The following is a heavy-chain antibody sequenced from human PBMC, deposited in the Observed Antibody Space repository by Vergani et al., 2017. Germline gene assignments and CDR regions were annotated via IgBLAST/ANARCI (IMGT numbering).Heavy chain of an antibody. CDR2: INHSGST. J-gene: IGHJ6*02. CDR1: GGSFSGYY. D-gene: IGHD5-12*01. V-gene: IGHV4-34*01. CDR3: ARPGRGVDIVATIGRLGMDV. Sequence: QVQLQQWGAGLLKPSETLSLTCAVYGGSFSGYYWSWIRQPPGKGLEWIGEINHSGSTNYNPSLKSRVTISVDTSKNQFSLKLSSVTAADTAVYYCARPGRGVDIVATIGRLGMDVWGQGTTVTASS.